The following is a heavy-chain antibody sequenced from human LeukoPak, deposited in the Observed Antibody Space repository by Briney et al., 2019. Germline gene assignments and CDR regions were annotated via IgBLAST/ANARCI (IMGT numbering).Heavy chain of an antibody. Sequence: SGGSLRLSCAASGFTFSSYAMSWVRQALGKGLEWVSAISGSGGSTYYADSVKGRFTISRDNSKNTLYLQMNSLRAEDTAVYYCAKGVSGYSSGWYYFDYWGQGTLVTVSS. V-gene: IGHV3-23*01. D-gene: IGHD6-19*01. CDR2: ISGSGGST. CDR3: AKGVSGYSSGWYYFDY. CDR1: GFTFSSYA. J-gene: IGHJ4*02.